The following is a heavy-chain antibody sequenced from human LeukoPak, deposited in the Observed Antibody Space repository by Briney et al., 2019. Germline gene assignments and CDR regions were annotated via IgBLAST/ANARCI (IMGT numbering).Heavy chain of an antibody. CDR1: GYTFTGYY. V-gene: IGHV1-2*06. Sequence: ASVKVSCKASGYTFTGYYMHWVRQAPGQGLEWMGLINPNSGGTNYAQKFQGRVTMTRDTSISTAYMELSRLRSDDTAVYYCASLRDGYNFDYYYMDVWGKGTTVTVSS. CDR2: INPNSGGT. CDR3: ASLRDGYNFDYYYMDV. D-gene: IGHD5-24*01. J-gene: IGHJ6*03.